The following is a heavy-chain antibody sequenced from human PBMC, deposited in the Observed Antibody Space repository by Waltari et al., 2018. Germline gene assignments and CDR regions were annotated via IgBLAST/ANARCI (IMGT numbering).Heavy chain of an antibody. V-gene: IGHV3-33*01. CDR3: ARELGYYDSSGYFLGYGMDV. CDR2: IGYDGSNK. J-gene: IGHJ6*02. D-gene: IGHD3-22*01. Sequence: QVQLVESGGGVVQPGRSLRLSCAASGFTFSSYGMHWVRQAPGKGLEWVAVIGYDGSNKYYADSVKGRYTISRDNSKNTLYLQMNSLRAEDTAVYYCARELGYYDSSGYFLGYGMDVWGQGTTVTVSS. CDR1: GFTFSSYG.